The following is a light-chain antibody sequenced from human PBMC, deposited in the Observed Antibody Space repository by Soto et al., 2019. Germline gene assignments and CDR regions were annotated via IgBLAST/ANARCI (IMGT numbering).Light chain of an antibody. CDR1: SGSVSTSYY. CDR3: VLYMGSGVWV. CDR2: STN. Sequence: QTVVTQEPSFSVSPGRTVTLTCGLSSGSVSTSYYPSWYQQTPGQAPRTPIYSTNTRSSGVPDRFSGSILGNKAALTITGAQADDESDYYCVLYMGSGVWVFGGGTKLTVL. V-gene: IGLV8-61*01. J-gene: IGLJ3*02.